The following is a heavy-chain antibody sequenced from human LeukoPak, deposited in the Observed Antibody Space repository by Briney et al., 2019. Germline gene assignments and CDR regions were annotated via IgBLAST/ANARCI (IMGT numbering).Heavy chain of an antibody. D-gene: IGHD1-26*01. V-gene: IGHV3-21*01. Sequence: PGRSLRLSCAASGFTFSGYNMNWVSQAPGKGLEWVSSITSTGTYTFYADSVKGRFTISRDNAKNSLYLQMNSLRAEETAIYYCARDPYSGSYGDSYYYYMDVWGKGTTVTIPS. CDR2: ITSTGTYT. CDR1: GFTFSGYN. CDR3: ARDPYSGSYGDSYYYYMDV. J-gene: IGHJ6*03.